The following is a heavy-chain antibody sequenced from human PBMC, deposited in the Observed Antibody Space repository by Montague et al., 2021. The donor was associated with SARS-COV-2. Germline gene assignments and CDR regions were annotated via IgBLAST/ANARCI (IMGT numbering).Heavy chain of an antibody. D-gene: IGHD3-10*01. CDR1: GGSISSYY. J-gene: IGHJ6*02. Sequence: SETLSLTCTVSGGSISSYYWSWIRQPAGKGLEWIGRIYSSGSTNYNPSLKSRVTMSVDTSKNQFSLKLSSVTAADTAFYYCARDRQRSYYYGSGTYTWGGYGMDVWGQGTTVTVSS. CDR3: ARDRQRSYYYGSGTYTWGGYGMDV. V-gene: IGHV4-4*07. CDR2: IYSSGST.